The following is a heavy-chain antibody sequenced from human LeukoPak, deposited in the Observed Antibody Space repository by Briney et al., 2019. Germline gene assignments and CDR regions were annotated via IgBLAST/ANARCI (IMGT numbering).Heavy chain of an antibody. CDR1: GFTFSGYT. Sequence: GGSLRLSCAASGFTFSGYTMTWVRQAPGKGLEWVSSISNSSTYIYYADSVKGRFTISRDNVQNSLYLQMNSLRAEDTAVYYCARWVCSSTSCYYFDYWGQGTLVVVSS. V-gene: IGHV3-21*01. J-gene: IGHJ4*02. CDR2: ISNSSTYI. D-gene: IGHD2-2*01. CDR3: ARWVCSSTSCYYFDY.